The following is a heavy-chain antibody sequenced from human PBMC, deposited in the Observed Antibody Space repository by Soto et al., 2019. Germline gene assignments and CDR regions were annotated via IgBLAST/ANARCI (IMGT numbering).Heavy chain of an antibody. CDR3: AAGRRDFDY. Sequence: PGGSLRLSCASSGFTFNSYSMNCVRQAPGNGLEWVSSISSSSSYIYDADSVKGRFTISRDNAKNSLYLQMNSLRAEDTAVYYCAAGRRDFDYWGQGTLVTVSS. CDR2: ISSSSSYI. J-gene: IGHJ4*02. D-gene: IGHD6-13*01. V-gene: IGHV3-21*01. CDR1: GFTFNSYS.